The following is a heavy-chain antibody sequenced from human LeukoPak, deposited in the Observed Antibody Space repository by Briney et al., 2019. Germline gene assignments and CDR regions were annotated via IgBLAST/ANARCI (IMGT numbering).Heavy chain of an antibody. CDR2: INHSGST. D-gene: IGHD3-10*01. CDR3: ARGRLLWFGELFNGMDV. V-gene: IGHV4-34*01. CDR1: GGSFRGYY. Sequence: PSETLSLTCAVYGGSFRGYYWSWIRQPPGKGLEWIGEINHSGSTNYNPSLKSRVTISVDTSKNQFSLKLSSVTAADTAVYYCARGRLLWFGELFNGMDVWGKGTTVTVSS. J-gene: IGHJ6*04.